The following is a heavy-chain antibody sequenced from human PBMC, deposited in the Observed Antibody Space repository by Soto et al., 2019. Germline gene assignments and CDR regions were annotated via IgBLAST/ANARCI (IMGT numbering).Heavy chain of an antibody. J-gene: IGHJ4*02. CDR1: GGSITSNSYF. D-gene: IGHD3-10*01. CDR3: ARENNVLPGGYFDY. CDR2: IYYSGTT. Sequence: SETLSLTCTVSGGSITSNSYFWACIRQPPGKGLEWIGSIYYSGTTYYNPSLKSRVTISVDTSKNQFSLKLSSVTAADTAVYYCARENNVLPGGYFDYWGQGTLVTVSS. V-gene: IGHV4-39*07.